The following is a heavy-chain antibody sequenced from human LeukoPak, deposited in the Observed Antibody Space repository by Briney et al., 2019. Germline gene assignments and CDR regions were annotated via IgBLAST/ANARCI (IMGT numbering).Heavy chain of an antibody. CDR3: AKAPFSEYYYDSSGYYYPGDY. CDR2: ISYDGSNK. V-gene: IGHV3-30*18. J-gene: IGHJ4*01. D-gene: IGHD3-22*01. CDR1: GFTFSSYG. Sequence: PGRSLRLSCAASGFTFSSYGMHWVRQAPGKGLEWVAVISYDGSNKYYADSVKGRFTISRDNSKNTLYLQMNSLRAEDTAVYYCAKAPFSEYYYDSSGYYYPGDYWGHGTLVTVSS.